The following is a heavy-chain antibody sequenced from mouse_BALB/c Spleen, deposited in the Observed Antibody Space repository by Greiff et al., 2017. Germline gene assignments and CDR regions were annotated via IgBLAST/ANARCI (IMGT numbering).Heavy chain of an antibody. V-gene: IGHV1-7*01. CDR1: GYTFTSHW. Sequence: QVQLQQSGAELAKPGASVKMSCKASGYTFTSHWMHWVKQRPGQGLEWIGYINPSTGYTEYNQKFKDKATLTADKSSSTAYMQLSSLTSEDSAVYYGARSSTGTKYYFDDWGQGTTRTVAS. CDR3: ARSSTGTKYYFDD. J-gene: IGHJ2*01. CDR2: INPSTGYT. D-gene: IGHD4-1*02.